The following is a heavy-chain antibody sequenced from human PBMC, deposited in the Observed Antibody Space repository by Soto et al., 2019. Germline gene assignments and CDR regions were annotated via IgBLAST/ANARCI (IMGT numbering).Heavy chain of an antibody. CDR2: INPSGGST. J-gene: IGHJ3*02. CDR1: GYTFTSYY. CDR3: ARVESGYSSGWYRGAFDI. V-gene: IGHV1-46*03. D-gene: IGHD6-19*01. Sequence: QVQLVQSGAEVKKPGASVKVSCKASGYTFTSYYMHWVRQAPGQGLEWMGIINPSGGSTSYAQKFQCRVTMTRDTSTSTVYMELSSLRSEDTAVYYCARVESGYSSGWYRGAFDIWGQGTMVTVSS.